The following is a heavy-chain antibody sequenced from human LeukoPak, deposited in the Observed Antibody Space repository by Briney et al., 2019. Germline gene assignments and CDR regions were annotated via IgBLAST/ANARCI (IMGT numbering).Heavy chain of an antibody. D-gene: IGHD3-10*01. CDR3: ARVRGPSLNTCYMDV. V-gene: IGHV3-48*04. CDR1: GFTFSSYS. Sequence: PGGSLRLSCAASGFTFSSYSMNWVRQAPGKGLEWVSFISDISDRSTTIYYADSVKGRFAISRDNAERSVYLQMNSLEADDTAVYYCARVRGPSLNTCYMDVWGKGTTVTVSS. J-gene: IGHJ6*03. CDR2: ISDRSTTI.